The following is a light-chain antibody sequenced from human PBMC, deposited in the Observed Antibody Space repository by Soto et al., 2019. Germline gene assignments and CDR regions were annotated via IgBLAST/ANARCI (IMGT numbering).Light chain of an antibody. J-gene: IGKJ2*01. CDR1: QSISSY. Sequence: DIQMTQSPSSLSASVGDRVTITCRARQSISSYLNWYQQKPGKAPKLLIYAASSLQSGFPSRFSDRGSGTDFTLTISSLQPEDFATDYCQQSYSTPHTFGKGTKLEIK. V-gene: IGKV1-39*01. CDR3: QQSYSTPHT. CDR2: AAS.